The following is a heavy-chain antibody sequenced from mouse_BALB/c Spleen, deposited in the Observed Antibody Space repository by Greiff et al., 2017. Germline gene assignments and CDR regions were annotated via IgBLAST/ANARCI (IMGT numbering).Heavy chain of an antibody. CDR1: GYAFSSYW. CDR3: ARDDVGGWCAY. V-gene: IGHV1-80*01. D-gene: IGHD2-12*01. CDR2: IYPGDGDT. J-gene: IGHJ3*01. Sequence: VQLQQSGAELVRPGSSVKISCKASGYAFSSYWMNWVKQRPGQGLEWIGQIYPGDGDTNYNGKFKGKATLTADKSSSTAYMQLSSLTSEDSAVYFCARDDVGGWCAYWGEGTLVTVSA.